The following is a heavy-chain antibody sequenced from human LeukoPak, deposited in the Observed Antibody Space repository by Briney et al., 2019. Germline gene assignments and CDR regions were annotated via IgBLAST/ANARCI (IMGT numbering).Heavy chain of an antibody. CDR2: ISSSRSYI. Sequence: GGSLRLSCTASGFTFSSYSMNWVRQAPGKGLEWVSSISSSRSYIYYADSVKGRFTISRDNAKNSLYLQMNSLRAEDTAVYYCARGQSMAGTEVDYWGQGTLVTVSS. CDR3: ARGQSMAGTEVDY. V-gene: IGHV3-21*01. D-gene: IGHD6-19*01. J-gene: IGHJ4*02. CDR1: GFTFSSYS.